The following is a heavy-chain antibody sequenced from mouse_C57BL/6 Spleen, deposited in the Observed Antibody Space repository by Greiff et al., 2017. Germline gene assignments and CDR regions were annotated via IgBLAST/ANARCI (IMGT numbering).Heavy chain of an antibody. CDR3: AKSYGSSWYVDV. D-gene: IGHD1-1*01. CDR2: IWRGGST. CDR1: GFSLTSYG. V-gene: IGHV2-5*01. J-gene: IGHJ1*03. Sequence: QVQLQQSGPGLVQPSQSLSITCTVSGFSLTSYGVHWVRQSPGKGLAWLGVIWRGGSTDYNAAFMSRLSITKDNSKSQVFFKMNSLQADDTAIYYCAKSYGSSWYVDVWGTGTTVTVSS.